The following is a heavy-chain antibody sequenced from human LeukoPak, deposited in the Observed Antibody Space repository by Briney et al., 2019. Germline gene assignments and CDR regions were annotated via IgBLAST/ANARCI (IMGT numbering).Heavy chain of an antibody. CDR2: IDPKSGDT. V-gene: IGHV1-2*02. Sequence: ASVKVSCKASGYTSTGYYIQRVRQAPGQGLEWMAWIDPKSGDTKYAQNFQGRVTMTRDTSTTTVYMELSRLSSDDTAVYYCAREGSGTGLITYYYGLDVWGQGTTVTVSS. D-gene: IGHD1-1*01. J-gene: IGHJ6*02. CDR1: GYTSTGYY. CDR3: AREGSGTGLITYYYGLDV.